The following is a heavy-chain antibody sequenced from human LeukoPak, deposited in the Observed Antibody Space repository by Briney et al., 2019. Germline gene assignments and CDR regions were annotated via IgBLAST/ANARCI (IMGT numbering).Heavy chain of an antibody. V-gene: IGHV1-2*02. CDR2: INPNSGGT. Sequence: GASVKVSCKASGYTFTSYYMHWVRQAPGQGLEWMGWINPNSGGTNHAQKFQGRVTMTRDTSISTAYMELSRLRSDDTAVYYCARERTLTSCYDYWGQGTLVTVSS. CDR3: ARERTLTSCYDY. J-gene: IGHJ4*02. CDR1: GYTFTSYY. D-gene: IGHD2-15*01.